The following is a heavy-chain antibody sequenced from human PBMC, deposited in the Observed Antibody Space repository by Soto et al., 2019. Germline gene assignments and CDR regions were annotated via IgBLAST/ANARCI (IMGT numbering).Heavy chain of an antibody. Sequence: QVQLVESGGGVVQPGRSLRLSCAASGFTFSSYAMHWVRQAPGKGLEWVAVISYAGSNKYYADSVKGRITISRDNSKNTLYLQMNSLRAEDTAVYYCARDLVGKGSSSWYCGMDVWGQGTTVTVSS. J-gene: IGHJ6*02. D-gene: IGHD6-13*01. CDR3: ARDLVGKGSSSWYCGMDV. V-gene: IGHV3-30-3*01. CDR1: GFTFSSYA. CDR2: ISYAGSNK.